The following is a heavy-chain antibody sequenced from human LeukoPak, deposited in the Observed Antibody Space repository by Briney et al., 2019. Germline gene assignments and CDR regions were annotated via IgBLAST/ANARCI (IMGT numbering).Heavy chain of an antibody. J-gene: IGHJ4*02. D-gene: IGHD4-17*01. CDR3: ERLNFGDDY. CDR1: GFTVSSNY. Sequence: GGSLRLSCAASGFTVSSNYINWVRQAPGKGLEWVSLIYGSTSADYADSVKGRFTISRDTSMNTVYLQMNSLRAEDTAVYYCERLNFGDDYWGQGTLVTVSS. V-gene: IGHV3-66*01. CDR2: IYGSTSA.